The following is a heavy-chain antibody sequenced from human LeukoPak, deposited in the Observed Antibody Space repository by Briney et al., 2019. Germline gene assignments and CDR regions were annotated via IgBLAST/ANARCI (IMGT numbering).Heavy chain of an antibody. J-gene: IGHJ4*02. CDR1: GFTFSNAW. CDR3: TTGAHRVLFTIDY. Sequence: PGGSLRLSCAASGFTFSNAWMSWVRQAPGKGREWVGRIKSKTDGGTTDYAAPVKGRFTISRDDSKNTLYLQMNSLKTEDTAVYYCTTGAHRVLFTIDYWGQGTLVTVSS. CDR2: IKSKTDGGTT. V-gene: IGHV3-15*01. D-gene: IGHD3-10*01.